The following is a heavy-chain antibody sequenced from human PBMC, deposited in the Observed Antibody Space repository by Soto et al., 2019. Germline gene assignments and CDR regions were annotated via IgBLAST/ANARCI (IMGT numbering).Heavy chain of an antibody. J-gene: IGHJ4*02. CDR1: GYSFSTYG. D-gene: IGHD3-22*01. V-gene: IGHV1-18*04. Sequence: ASVKVSCKASGYSFSTYGFRWVRQAPGQGLECVGWISAHNGDTHYSQRFQGRVTLTTDTSTNTGYMELRSLTSDDTAVYFCATVPIYYNDGSGYYPLGHWGQGTLVTV. CDR3: ATVPIYYNDGSGYYPLGH. CDR2: ISAHNGDT.